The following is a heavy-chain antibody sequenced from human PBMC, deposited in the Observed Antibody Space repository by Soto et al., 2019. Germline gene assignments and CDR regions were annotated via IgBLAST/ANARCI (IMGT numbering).Heavy chain of an antibody. CDR3: ARVGDFWSGYDYYYYYGMDV. CDR1: GYTFTSYA. Sequence: GASVKVSCKASGYTFTSYAMHWVRQAPGQRLEWMGWINAGNGNTKYSQKFQGRVTITRDTSASTAYMELSSLRSEDTAVYYCARVGDFWSGYDYYYYYGMDVWVQGTTVTVSS. V-gene: IGHV1-3*01. CDR2: INAGNGNT. D-gene: IGHD3-3*01. J-gene: IGHJ6*02.